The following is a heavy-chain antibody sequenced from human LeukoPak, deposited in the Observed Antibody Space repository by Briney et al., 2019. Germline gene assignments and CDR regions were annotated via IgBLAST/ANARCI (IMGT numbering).Heavy chain of an antibody. D-gene: IGHD6-19*01. J-gene: IGHJ6*02. CDR2: ISAYNGNT. CDR3: ARRAVAGTSYYYYYGMDV. CDR1: GYTFTSYG. V-gene: IGHV1-18*01. Sequence: ASVKVSCKASGYTFTSYGISWVRQAPGQGLEWMGWISAYNGNTNYAQKLQGRVTMTTDTSTSTAYMELSRLRSDDTAVYYCARRAVAGTSYYYYYGMDVWGQGTTVTVSS.